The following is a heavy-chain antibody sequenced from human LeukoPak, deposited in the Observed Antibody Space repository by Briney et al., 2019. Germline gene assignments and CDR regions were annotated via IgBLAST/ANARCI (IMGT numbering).Heavy chain of an antibody. CDR3: AKPLSAVSVFDH. CDR2: ISSSGGNT. J-gene: IGHJ4*02. V-gene: IGHV3-23*01. Sequence: PGRPLRLSCAASGFTFSSYGMSWVRQAPGKGLEWVSGISSSGGNTNYADSVKGRFVISRDNSKNTLYLQMNTLRADDTAVYYCAKPLSAVSVFDHWGQGTLVTVSS. D-gene: IGHD2-2*01. CDR1: GFTFSSYG.